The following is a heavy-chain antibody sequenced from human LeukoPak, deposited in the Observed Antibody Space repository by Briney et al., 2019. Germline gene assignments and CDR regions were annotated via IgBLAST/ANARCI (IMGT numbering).Heavy chain of an antibody. Sequence: GASVKVSCKASGYTFTNYHMHWVRQAPGQGLEWMGTFDPNGGSTSYEQKFQGRVTMTRDTSTSTVYMELSSLRSEDTAVYYCARDGGGTHYYFDYWGQGTLVTVSS. CDR2: FDPNGGST. D-gene: IGHD2-15*01. CDR1: GYTFTNYH. CDR3: ARDGGGTHYYFDY. J-gene: IGHJ4*02. V-gene: IGHV1-46*01.